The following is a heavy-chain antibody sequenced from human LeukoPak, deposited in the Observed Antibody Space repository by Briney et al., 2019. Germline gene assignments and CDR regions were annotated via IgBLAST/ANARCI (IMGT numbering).Heavy chain of an antibody. Sequence: GGSLRLSCAASGFTFSSYAMSWVRQAPGKGLEWVSAISGSGGSTYYADSVKGRFTISRDNSKNTLYLQMNSLRAEDTAVYYCAKMVRGYSSSWYLGYFDYWGRGTLVTVSS. V-gene: IGHV3-23*01. J-gene: IGHJ4*02. CDR3: AKMVRGYSSSWYLGYFDY. CDR2: ISGSGGST. D-gene: IGHD6-13*01. CDR1: GFTFSSYA.